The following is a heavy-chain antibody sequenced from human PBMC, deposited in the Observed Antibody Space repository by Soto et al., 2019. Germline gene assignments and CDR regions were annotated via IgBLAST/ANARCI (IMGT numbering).Heavy chain of an antibody. J-gene: IGHJ4*02. CDR1: GGSFSSYD. V-gene: IGHV4-59*12. Sequence: PSETLSLTCTVSGGSFSSYDWSWIRQPPGKGLEWIGYIYYSGSTNYNPSLKSRVTISVDTSKNQFSLELSSVTAADTAVYYCARGLISGSHYSGGWYYFDSWGQGTQVTVSS. D-gene: IGHD1-26*01. CDR2: IYYSGST. CDR3: ARGLISGSHYSGGWYYFDS.